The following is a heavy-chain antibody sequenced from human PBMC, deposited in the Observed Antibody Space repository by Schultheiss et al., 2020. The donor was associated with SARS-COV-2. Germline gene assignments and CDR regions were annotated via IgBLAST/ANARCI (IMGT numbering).Heavy chain of an antibody. CDR3: ARAWELLATGPLDY. CDR2: IKQDGSEK. J-gene: IGHJ4*02. CDR1: GFTFSSYW. Sequence: GGSLRLSCAASGFTFSSYWMSWVRQAPGKGLEWVANIKQDGSEKYYVDSVKGRFTISRDNSKNTLYLQMNSLRAEDTAVYYCARAWELLATGPLDYWGQGTLVTVSS. V-gene: IGHV3-7*01. D-gene: IGHD1-26*01.